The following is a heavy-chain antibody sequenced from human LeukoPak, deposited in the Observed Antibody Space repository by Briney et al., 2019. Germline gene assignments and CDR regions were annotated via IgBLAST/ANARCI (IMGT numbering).Heavy chain of an antibody. CDR3: ARDRRYYGSGSLGGFDY. J-gene: IGHJ4*02. V-gene: IGHV3-30*04. CDR1: XXTXRXXX. CDR2: ISYEGSNK. D-gene: IGHD3-10*01. Sequence: AXXXTXRXXXMXXVRQAPGKGLEWVAVISYEGSNKYYADSVKGRFTISRDDSKNTLYLQVNSLRAEDTAVYYCARDRRYYGSGSLGGFDYWGQGTLVTVSS.